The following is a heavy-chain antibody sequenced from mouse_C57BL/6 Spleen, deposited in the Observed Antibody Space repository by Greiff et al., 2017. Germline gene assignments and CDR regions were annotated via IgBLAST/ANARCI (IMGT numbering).Heavy chain of an antibody. Sequence: VQLQQSGPELVKPGASVKMSCKASGYTFTDYYMHWVKQSHGKSLEWIGYIYPNNGGNGYNQKIKGKATLTVDKSSSTAYMELRSLTSEDSAFYYCSRRATQGYYYAMDYWGQGTSVTVSS. J-gene: IGHJ4*01. CDR2: IYPNNGGN. CDR1: GYTFTDYY. CDR3: SRRATQGYYYAMDY. D-gene: IGHD3-1*01. V-gene: IGHV1-34*01.